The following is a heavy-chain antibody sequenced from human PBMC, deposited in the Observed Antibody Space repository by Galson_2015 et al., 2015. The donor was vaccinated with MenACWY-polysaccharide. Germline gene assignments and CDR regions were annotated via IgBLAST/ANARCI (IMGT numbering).Heavy chain of an antibody. V-gene: IGHV3-74*01. J-gene: IGHJ5*02. D-gene: IGHD2-8*02. Sequence: SLRLSCAASGFSFSTYWMHWVRHAPGKGLVWVSRINADGSATGYADSVRGRFTISRDNAKNTLYLEVNSLRPEDTAVYYCTKAGAKYCRGSTCSFNWFDPWGQGTLVTVSS. CDR3: TKAGAKYCRGSTCSFNWFDP. CDR1: GFSFSTYW. CDR2: INADGSAT.